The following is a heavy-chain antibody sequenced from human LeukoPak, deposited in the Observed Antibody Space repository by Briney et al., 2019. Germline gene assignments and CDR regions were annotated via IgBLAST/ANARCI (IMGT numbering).Heavy chain of an antibody. CDR3: ARAASRYRGVYNFDN. CDR1: GDSISSYY. J-gene: IGHJ4*02. D-gene: IGHD5/OR15-5a*01. V-gene: IGHV4-59*01. Sequence: PSETLSLICTASGDSISSYYWNWIRQPPGKGLEWIGYIHYSGGTNYNPSLKSRVTISVDRSKNEFSLKLSSVTPADTAVYYCARAASRYRGVYNFDNWGQGTLVTVSS. CDR2: IHYSGGT.